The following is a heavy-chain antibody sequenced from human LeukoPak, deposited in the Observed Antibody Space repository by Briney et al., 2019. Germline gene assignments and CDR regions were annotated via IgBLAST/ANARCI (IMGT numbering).Heavy chain of an antibody. Sequence: GGSLRLSCAGSGFSVSNNYMSWVRQAPGKGLEWVSLIRDSGETFYADSVKGRFTISRDNSKNTMYLQMNRLRVEDTAVYFCARDRAVTQDWVEFDPWGQGTLVTVSS. D-gene: IGHD4-17*01. CDR1: GFSVSNNY. V-gene: IGHV3-66*01. J-gene: IGHJ5*02. CDR3: ARDRAVTQDWVEFDP. CDR2: IRDSGET.